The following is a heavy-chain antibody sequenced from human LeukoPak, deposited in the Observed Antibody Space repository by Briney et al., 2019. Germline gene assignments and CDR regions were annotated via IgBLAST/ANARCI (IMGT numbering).Heavy chain of an antibody. Sequence: GGSLRLSCVASGFTFSNYSMNWVRQAPGKGLEWVSYIRLRSNTIYYAESVKGRFTTSRDNAKNSLYLQMNSLRAEDTAVYYCSSSTGRTTNFGYWGQGTLVTVSS. D-gene: IGHD1-7*01. CDR1: GFTFSNYS. J-gene: IGHJ4*02. CDR2: IRLRSNTI. CDR3: SSSTGRTTNFGY. V-gene: IGHV3-48*04.